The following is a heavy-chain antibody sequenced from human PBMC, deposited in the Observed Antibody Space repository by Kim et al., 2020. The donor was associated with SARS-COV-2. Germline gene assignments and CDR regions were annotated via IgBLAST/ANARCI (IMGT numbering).Heavy chain of an antibody. CDR2: ISYLLIT. CDR1: GGSISSYY. D-gene: IGHD1-26*01. J-gene: IGHJ3*02. Sequence: SETLSLTCTVSGGSISSYYWSWIRPPPFKGLALLLSISYLLITNYNPSLKSRVTISVDTSKNPFSLKLSSVTAADTAVYYCARPKVGATNAFDIWGQGTMVTVYS. V-gene: IGHV4-59*01. CDR3: ARPKVGATNAFDI.